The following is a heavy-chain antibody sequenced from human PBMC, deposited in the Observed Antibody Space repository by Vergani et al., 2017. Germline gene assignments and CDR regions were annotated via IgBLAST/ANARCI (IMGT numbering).Heavy chain of an antibody. CDR1: GGSISSSSYY. CDR2: IYYSGST. D-gene: IGHD3-3*01. CDR3: ARHEAHDDFWSGYYVFYYYGMDV. V-gene: IGHV4-39*01. J-gene: IGHJ6*02. Sequence: QLQLQESGPGLVKPSETLSLTCTVSGGSISSSSYYWGWIRQPPGKGLEWIGSIYYSGSTYYNPSLKSRVTIAVDTSKNQFSLKLSSVTAADTAVYYCARHEAHDDFWSGYYVFYYYGMDVWGQGTTVTVSS.